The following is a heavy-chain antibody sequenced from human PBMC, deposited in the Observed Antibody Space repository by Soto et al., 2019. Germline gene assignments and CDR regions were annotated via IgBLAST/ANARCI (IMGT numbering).Heavy chain of an antibody. Sequence: SETLALTCTVSGGSISSNYWTWIRQTPGKGLEWIGYVYNSGSTNYNPSLKSRVTISEDTSKSQFSLKVNSMTAADTAVYYCARYRREAVAGYTLDNWGQGVLVTVSS. D-gene: IGHD6-13*01. CDR2: VYNSGST. CDR3: ARYRREAVAGYTLDN. CDR1: GGSISSNY. J-gene: IGHJ4*02. V-gene: IGHV4-59*01.